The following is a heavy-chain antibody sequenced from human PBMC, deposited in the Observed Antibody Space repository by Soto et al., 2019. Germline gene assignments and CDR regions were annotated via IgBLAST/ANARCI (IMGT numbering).Heavy chain of an antibody. Sequence: QVQLQESGPGLVKPSETLSLTCTVSGGSISSYYWSWIRQPPGKVLEWIGSIYHSGSTNYSPSLKSRVTISVDTPKNQFSLKLSSVTAADTAVYYCARSYGDYVFDDWGQGTMVTVSS. V-gene: IGHV4-59*01. CDR1: GGSISSYY. D-gene: IGHD4-17*01. J-gene: IGHJ4*02. CDR3: ARSYGDYVFDD. CDR2: IYHSGST.